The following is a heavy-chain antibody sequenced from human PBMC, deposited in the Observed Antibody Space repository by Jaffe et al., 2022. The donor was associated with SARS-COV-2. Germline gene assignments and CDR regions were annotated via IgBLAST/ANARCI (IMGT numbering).Heavy chain of an antibody. D-gene: IGHD2-21*01. CDR1: GFTVSSNF. Sequence: EVQLVETGGGLTQPGRSLRLSCEASGFTVSSNFMTWVRQAPGKGLEWVSVIHYGESTDYADSVKGRFTISRDRSKNTLYLQMNSLRAEDTAVYYCATCSEGYMGLWGKGTTVTVSS. V-gene: IGHV3-53*02. J-gene: IGHJ6*03. CDR3: ATCSEGYMGL. CDR2: IHYGEST.